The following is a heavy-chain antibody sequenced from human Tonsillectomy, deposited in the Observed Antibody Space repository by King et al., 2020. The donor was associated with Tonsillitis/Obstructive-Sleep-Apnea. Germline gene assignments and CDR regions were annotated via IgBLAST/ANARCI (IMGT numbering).Heavy chain of an antibody. V-gene: IGHV1-46*01. D-gene: IGHD3-10*01. J-gene: IGHJ6*03. CDR1: GYTFTSYY. CDR2: INPTGGST. CDR3: ARVQRFGGGPYFYMDV. Sequence: QLVQSGAEVKKPGASVKVSCQASGYTFTSYYMHWVRQAPGQGLEWMGIINPTGGSTTYAQNFQGRVTMTRDTSTSTVYMEMSSLRSDDTAVYYCARVQRFGGGPYFYMDVWGKGTTVTVSS.